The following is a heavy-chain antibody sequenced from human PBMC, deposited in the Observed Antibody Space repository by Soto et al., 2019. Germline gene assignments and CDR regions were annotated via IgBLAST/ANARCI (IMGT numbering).Heavy chain of an antibody. Sequence: SETLSLTCTVSGGSISNYYWSWIRQPPGKGLEWIGYVYSSGSTHYNPSLQSRVTISADTSKNQVSLKVNSVTAADTAVYYCARDHPHSYGVYYFDYRGQGTPVAVS. CDR2: VYSSGST. J-gene: IGHJ4*02. CDR1: GGSISNYY. D-gene: IGHD5-18*01. V-gene: IGHV4-59*01. CDR3: ARDHPHSYGVYYFDY.